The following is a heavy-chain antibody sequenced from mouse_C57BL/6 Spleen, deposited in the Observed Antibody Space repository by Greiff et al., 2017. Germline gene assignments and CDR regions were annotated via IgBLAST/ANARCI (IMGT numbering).Heavy chain of an antibody. D-gene: IGHD1-1*01. J-gene: IGHJ2*01. CDR3: AREAITTIVADYFDD. V-gene: IGHV1-82*01. Sequence: QVQLKQSGPELVKPGASVKISCKASGYAFSSSWLNWVKQRPGKGLEWIGRIYPGDGDTNYNGKFKGKATLTADKSSSTAYMQLSSLTSEDSAVYFCAREAITTIVADYFDDWGQGTTLTVSS. CDR2: IYPGDGDT. CDR1: GYAFSSSW.